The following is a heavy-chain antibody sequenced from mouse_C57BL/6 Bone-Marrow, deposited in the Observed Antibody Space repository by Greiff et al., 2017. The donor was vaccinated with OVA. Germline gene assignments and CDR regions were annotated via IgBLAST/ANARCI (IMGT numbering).Heavy chain of an antibody. CDR2: IYPGSGNT. Sequence: QVQLKESGAELVRPGASVKLSCKASGYTFTDYYINWVKQRPGQGLEWIARIYPGSGNTYYNEKFKGKATLTAEKSSSTAYMKLSSLTSEDSAVDFCARSSSGWYFDVWGTGTTVTVSS. CDR1: GYTFTDYY. V-gene: IGHV1-76*01. CDR3: ARSSSGWYFDV. J-gene: IGHJ1*03. D-gene: IGHD1-1*01.